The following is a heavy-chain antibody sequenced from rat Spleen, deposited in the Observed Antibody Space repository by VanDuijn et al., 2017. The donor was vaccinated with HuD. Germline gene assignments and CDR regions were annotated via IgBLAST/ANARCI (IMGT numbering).Heavy chain of an antibody. CDR3: ARHSGTARGVMDA. J-gene: IGHJ3*01. D-gene: IGHD5-1*01. V-gene: IGHV5S14*01. CDR1: GFTFRNYG. Sequence: EVQLVESGGGLVQPGRSLKLSCAASGFTFRNYGMTWVRQTPTTGLEWVASITTGGDNTYYRDSVKGRFTISRDNARSTQYLQMDSLRSEDTATYYCARHSGTARGVMDAWGQGTLVTVSS. CDR2: ITTGGDNT.